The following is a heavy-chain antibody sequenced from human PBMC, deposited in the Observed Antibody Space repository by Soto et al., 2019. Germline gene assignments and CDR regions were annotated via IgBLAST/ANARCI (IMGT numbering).Heavy chain of an antibody. CDR2: VYYSGST. J-gene: IGHJ4*02. D-gene: IGHD3-22*01. CDR3: ARSYYSDNSGFYHFDY. V-gene: IGHV4-59*01. Sequence: PSETLSLTCTVSGGSISSYYWSWIRQPPGRELEWIGYVYYSGSTNYNPSLKSRVTISVDMSRTQFSLKLSSVSAADTAVYYCARSYYSDNSGFYHFDYWGQGALVTVSS. CDR1: GGSISSYY.